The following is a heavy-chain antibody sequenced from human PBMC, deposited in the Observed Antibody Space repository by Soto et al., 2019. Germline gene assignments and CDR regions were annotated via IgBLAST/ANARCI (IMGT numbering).Heavy chain of an antibody. Sequence: QVQLVESGGGVVQPGRSLRLSCAASGFTFSSHGMHWVRQAPGKGLEWVAVIWYDGSKKYYADSVKGRFTISRDNSKNTLYLQMDGLRAEDTAVYYCARYTTYSSGEGLDYLGQGTLVTVSS. V-gene: IGHV3-33*01. CDR2: IWYDGSKK. D-gene: IGHD2-15*01. J-gene: IGHJ4*02. CDR3: ARYTTYSSGEGLDY. CDR1: GFTFSSHG.